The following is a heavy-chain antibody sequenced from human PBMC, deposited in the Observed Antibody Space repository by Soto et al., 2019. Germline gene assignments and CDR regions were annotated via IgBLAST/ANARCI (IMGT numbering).Heavy chain of an antibody. J-gene: IGHJ4*02. V-gene: IGHV3-33*01. D-gene: IGHD6-13*01. Sequence: QVQLVESGGGVVKPGRSLRLSCAASGFTFSSYGMHWVRQAPGKGLEWVAVIWYDGSNKYYADSVKGRFTISRDNSKNTLYLQMNSLRAEDTVVYYCARDAIYSSSWFDYWGQGTRFTVSS. CDR3: ARDAIYSSSWFDY. CDR2: IWYDGSNK. CDR1: GFTFSSYG.